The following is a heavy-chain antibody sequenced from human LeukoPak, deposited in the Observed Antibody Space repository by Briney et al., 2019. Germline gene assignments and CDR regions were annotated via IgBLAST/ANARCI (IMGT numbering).Heavy chain of an antibody. CDR3: ARDRITMVRGVKRGHAFDI. J-gene: IGHJ3*02. Sequence: SETLSLTCTVSGGSISRYYWSWIRQPPGKGLEWIGYIYYSGSTNYNPSLKSRVTISVDTSKNQFSLKLSSVTAADTAVYYCARDRITMVRGVKRGHAFDIWGQGTMVTVSS. CDR1: GGSISRYY. V-gene: IGHV4-59*01. D-gene: IGHD3-10*01. CDR2: IYYSGST.